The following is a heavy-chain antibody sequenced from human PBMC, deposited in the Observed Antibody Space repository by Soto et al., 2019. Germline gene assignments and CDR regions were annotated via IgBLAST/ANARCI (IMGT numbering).Heavy chain of an antibody. V-gene: IGHV1-2*04. CDR2: INPNSGGT. Sequence: ASVKVSCKASGYTFTSYYMHWVRQAPGQGLEWMGWINPNSGGTNYAQKFQGLVTMTRDTSISTAYMELSRLRSDDTAVYYCARSHCSSTSCFLGHYYYGMDVWGQGTTVTVSS. CDR1: GYTFTSYY. CDR3: ARSHCSSTSCFLGHYYYGMDV. J-gene: IGHJ6*02. D-gene: IGHD2-2*01.